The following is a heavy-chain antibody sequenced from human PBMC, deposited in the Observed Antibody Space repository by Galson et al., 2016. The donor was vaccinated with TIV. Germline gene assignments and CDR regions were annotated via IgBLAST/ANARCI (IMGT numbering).Heavy chain of an antibody. D-gene: IGHD3-16*02. CDR2: TEEDVSET. J-gene: IGHJ4*02. Sequence: SLRLSCAASGFAFRSFWMSWVRQAPGKGLEWVANTEEDVSETYYVDSVKGRFTISRDNAKNSLHLQMNSLRAEDTAVYYCFIGHYSDSWGQGTLVTVSS. CDR3: FIGHYSDS. CDR1: GFAFRSFW. V-gene: IGHV3-7*01.